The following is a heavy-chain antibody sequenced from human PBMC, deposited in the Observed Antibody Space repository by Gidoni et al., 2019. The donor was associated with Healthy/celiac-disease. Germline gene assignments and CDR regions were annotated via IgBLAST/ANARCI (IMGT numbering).Heavy chain of an antibody. V-gene: IGHV1-46*01. Sequence: QVQLVQSGAEVKKPGASVKVSCKASGYTFTSYYMHWVRQAPGQGLEWMGIINPSGGSTSYAQKFQGRVTMTRDTSTSTVYMELSSLRSEDTAVYYCARVLGYYDSSTYQDAFDIWGQGTMVTVSS. D-gene: IGHD3-22*01. CDR1: GYTFTSYY. CDR3: ARVLGYYDSSTYQDAFDI. CDR2: INPSGGST. J-gene: IGHJ3*02.